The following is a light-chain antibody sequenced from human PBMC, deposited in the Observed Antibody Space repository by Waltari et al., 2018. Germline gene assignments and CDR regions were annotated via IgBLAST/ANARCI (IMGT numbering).Light chain of an antibody. CDR2: RAS. J-gene: IGKJ1*01. Sequence: EMELTQSTGTASLSTGERVTLPCRASQSVGSSSLAWYQQKPGQAPRLVIYRASRRATGIPDRFSGSGSRTDFSLTISRLEPEDFAVYYCQQHGTLPATFGQGTKVEIK. V-gene: IGKV3-20*01. CDR1: QSVGSSS. CDR3: QQHGTLPAT.